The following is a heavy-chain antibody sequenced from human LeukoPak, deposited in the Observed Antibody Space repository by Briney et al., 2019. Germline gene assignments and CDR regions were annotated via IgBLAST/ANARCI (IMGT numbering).Heavy chain of an antibody. J-gene: IGHJ5*02. Sequence: ASVKVSCKASGYAFTGYYIHWVRQAPGQGLEWMGWSSPNSGGTNYAQKFQGRVTMTRDTSIGTAYMELSRLRSDDMAVYYCARGNYDILTGPGSNWFDPWGQGTLVTVSS. CDR2: SSPNSGGT. CDR3: ARGNYDILTGPGSNWFDP. D-gene: IGHD3-9*01. CDR1: GYAFTGYY. V-gene: IGHV1-2*02.